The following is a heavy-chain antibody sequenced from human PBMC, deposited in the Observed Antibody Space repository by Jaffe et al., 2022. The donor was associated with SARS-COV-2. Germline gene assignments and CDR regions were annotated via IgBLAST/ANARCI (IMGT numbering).Heavy chain of an antibody. CDR1: GGSFSGYY. V-gene: IGHV4-34*01. CDR3: ARGPSARAYYYYYMDV. Sequence: QVQLQQWGAGLLKPSETLSLTCAVYGGSFSGYYWSWIRQPPGKGLEWIGEINHSGSTNYNPSLKSRVTISVDTSKNQFSLKLSSVTAADTAVYYCARGPSARAYYYYYMDVWGKGTTVTVSS. J-gene: IGHJ6*03. CDR2: INHSGST.